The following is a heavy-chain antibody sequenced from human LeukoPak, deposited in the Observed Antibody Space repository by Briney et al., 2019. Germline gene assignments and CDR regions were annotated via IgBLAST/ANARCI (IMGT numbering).Heavy chain of an antibody. Sequence: GGSLRLSCTASGFTFSRYYMHWVRQAPGKGLVWVSRLNSDGGDTRFADSVKGRFAISRDNAKDTLYLQMNSLRVEDMAVYYCATTVTTGGGAFDIWGQGTMVTVSS. J-gene: IGHJ3*02. CDR1: GFTFSRYY. CDR2: LNSDGGDT. V-gene: IGHV3-74*01. D-gene: IGHD4-17*01. CDR3: ATTVTTGGGAFDI.